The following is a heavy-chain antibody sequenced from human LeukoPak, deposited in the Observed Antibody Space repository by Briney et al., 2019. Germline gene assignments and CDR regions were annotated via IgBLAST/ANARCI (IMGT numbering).Heavy chain of an antibody. CDR2: INTNTGNP. CDR3: ARASYGSLSVYGY. Sequence: ASVKVSCKASGYTFTGYYMHWVRQAPGQGLEWMGWINTNTGNPTYAQGFTGRFVFSLDTSVSTAYLQISSLKAEDTAVYYCARASYGSLSVYGYWGQGTLVTVSS. CDR1: GYTFTGYY. V-gene: IGHV7-4-1*02. J-gene: IGHJ4*02. D-gene: IGHD5-18*01.